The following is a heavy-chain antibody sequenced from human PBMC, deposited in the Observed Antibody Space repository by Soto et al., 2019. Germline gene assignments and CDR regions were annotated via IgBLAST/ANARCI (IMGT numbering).Heavy chain of an antibody. V-gene: IGHV4-59*12. CDR1: GGSISSYY. D-gene: IGHD4-17*01. CDR2: IYYSGST. CDR3: ARSQTTVTSYDY. J-gene: IGHJ4*02. Sequence: PSETLSLTCTVSGGSISSYYWSWIRQPPGKGLEWIGYIYYSGSTNYNPSLKSRVTISVDRSKNQFSLKLSSVTAADTAVYYCARSQTTVTSYDYWGQGTLVTSPQ.